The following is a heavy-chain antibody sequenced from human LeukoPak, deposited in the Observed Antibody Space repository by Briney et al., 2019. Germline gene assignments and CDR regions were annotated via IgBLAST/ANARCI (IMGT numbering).Heavy chain of an antibody. CDR1: GFTFSNAW. D-gene: IGHD6-13*01. J-gene: IGHJ4*02. CDR3: TTDLLVSYSSSSPPPSDY. CDR2: IKSKTDGGTT. Sequence: GGSLRLSCAASGFTFSNAWMSWVRQAPGKGLEWVGRIKSKTDGGTTDYAAPVKGRFTISRDDSKNTLYLQMNSLKTEDTAVYYCTTDLLVSYSSSSPPPSDYWGQGTLVTVSS. V-gene: IGHV3-15*01.